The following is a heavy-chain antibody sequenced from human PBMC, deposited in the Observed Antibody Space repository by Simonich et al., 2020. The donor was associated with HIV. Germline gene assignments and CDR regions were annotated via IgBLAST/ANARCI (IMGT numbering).Heavy chain of an antibody. CDR1: GGTFSSFA. Sequence: QVQLVQSGAEVKKPGSSVKVSCKASGGTFSSFAIRWVRQASGLGLGWVGTITHIFGKANYAQMFQGRVTITADESTSTAYMELSSLRSEDTGIYYCARKGGGRGVYYFDYWGQGTLVTVSS. J-gene: IGHJ4*02. V-gene: IGHV1-69*13. CDR2: ITHIFGKA. D-gene: IGHD3-10*01. CDR3: ARKGGGRGVYYFDY.